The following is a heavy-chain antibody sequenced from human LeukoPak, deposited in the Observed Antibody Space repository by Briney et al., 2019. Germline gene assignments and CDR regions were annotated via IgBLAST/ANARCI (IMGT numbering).Heavy chain of an antibody. V-gene: IGHV1-3*01. CDR3: ARGFPPRRNYDSSGYYSYNFDY. CDR2: VNAGNGNT. D-gene: IGHD3-22*01. J-gene: IGHJ4*02. Sequence: GASVKVSCKASGYTFTTYTIHWVRQAPGQRLEWMGWVNAGNGNTKYAQKLQGRVTMTTDTSTSTAYMELRSLRSDDTAMYYCARGFPPRRNYDSSGYYSYNFDYWGQGTLVTVSS. CDR1: GYTFTTYT.